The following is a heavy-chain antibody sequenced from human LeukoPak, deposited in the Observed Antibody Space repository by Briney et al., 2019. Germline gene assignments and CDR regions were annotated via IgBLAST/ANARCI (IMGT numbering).Heavy chain of an antibody. J-gene: IGHJ4*02. CDR2: INSDGSST. CDR3: ARVTSGSSYRPFDY. D-gene: IGHD3-10*01. V-gene: IGHV3-74*01. CDR1: GFSFSNYW. Sequence: GGSLRLSCAASGFSFSNYWMHWVRQAPGKGLVWVSRINSDGSSTTYADSVKGRFTISRDSAKNSLYLQMNSLRAEDTAVYYCARVTSGSSYRPFDYWGQGTLVTVSS.